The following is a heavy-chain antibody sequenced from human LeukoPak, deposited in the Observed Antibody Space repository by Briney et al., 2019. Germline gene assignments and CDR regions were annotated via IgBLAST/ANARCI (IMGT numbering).Heavy chain of an antibody. J-gene: IGHJ6*02. CDR2: MNPNSGNT. Sequence: ASVKVSCKASGYTFTSYDIDWVRPATGQGLEWMGWMNPNSGNTGYAQKFQGRVTMTRNTSISTAYMELSSLRSEDTAVYYCARIGSYYYYYYYGMDVWGQGTTVTVSS. D-gene: IGHD1-26*01. CDR3: ARIGSYYYYYYYGMDV. CDR1: GYTFTSYD. V-gene: IGHV1-8*01.